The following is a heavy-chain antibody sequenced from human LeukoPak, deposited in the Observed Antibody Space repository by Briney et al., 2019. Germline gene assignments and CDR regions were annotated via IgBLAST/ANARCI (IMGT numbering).Heavy chain of an antibody. CDR2: IYYSGST. D-gene: IGHD3-10*01. CDR3: ARAPGVFGSGSYPTTPHWYFDL. V-gene: IGHV4-31*11. CDR1: GYSINSGYY. J-gene: IGHJ2*01. Sequence: SETLSLTCAVSGYSINSGYYWGWIQHPGKGLEWIGYIYYSGSTYYNPSLKSRVTISVDTSKNQFSLKLSSVTAADTAVYYCARAPGVFGSGSYPTTPHWYFDLWGRGTLVTVSS.